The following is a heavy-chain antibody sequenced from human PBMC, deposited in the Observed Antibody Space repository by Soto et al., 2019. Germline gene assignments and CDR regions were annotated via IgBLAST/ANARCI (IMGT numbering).Heavy chain of an antibody. J-gene: IGHJ6*02. D-gene: IGHD6-13*01. CDR2: VNNDGTDT. CDR1: GFTFSNYW. V-gene: IGHV3-74*03. CDR3: ARGGLQHALDV. Sequence: EVQLVESGGGLVQPGGSLRLSCAASGFTFSNYWMYWVRQAPGKGLVWVSRVNNDGTDTTHADSVKGRFTISRDNAENTLYLQIISLRAEDTAVYYWARGGLQHALDVWGQGSTVTVSS.